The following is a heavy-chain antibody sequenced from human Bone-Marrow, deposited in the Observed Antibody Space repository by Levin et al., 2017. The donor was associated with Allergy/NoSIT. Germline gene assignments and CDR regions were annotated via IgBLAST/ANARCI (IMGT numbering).Heavy chain of an antibody. D-gene: IGHD1/OR15-1a*01. CDR1: GGSVHTFSYY. CDR2: MYSSGNT. Sequence: SQTLSLTCTVSGGSVHTFSYYWGWIRQPPGKGLEWIGTMYSSGNTYYNPSLKSRVTISVDTSKNHFSLKLSSVTAADTAVYYCARRPLLNNYFDIWGRGTLVTVSS. J-gene: IGHJ2*01. CDR3: ARRPLLNNYFDI. V-gene: IGHV4-39*02.